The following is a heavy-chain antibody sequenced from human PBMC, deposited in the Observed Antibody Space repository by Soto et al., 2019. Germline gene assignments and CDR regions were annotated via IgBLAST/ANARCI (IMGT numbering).Heavy chain of an antibody. CDR1: GFTFGRHG. V-gene: IGHV3-33*01. D-gene: IGHD4-17*01. CDR3: ARDDGDGADGLDY. Sequence: QVQLVESGGGVVQPGGSLRLSCAASGFTFGRHGMHWVRQAPGKGLEWVAVIGSDGRRASYADSVKGRFTISRDNGQKAVYLQMSSLRAEGTAVYYCARDDGDGADGLDYWGQGKLVTVSS. J-gene: IGHJ4*02. CDR2: IGSDGRRA.